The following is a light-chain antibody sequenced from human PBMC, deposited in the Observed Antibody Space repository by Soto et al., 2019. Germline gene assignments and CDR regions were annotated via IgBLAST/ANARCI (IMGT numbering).Light chain of an antibody. J-gene: IGKJ1*01. V-gene: IGKV1-5*01. Sequence: DIQMTQSPSTLSASVGDRVTITCRASQSISSWLAWYQQKPGKAPKLLIYDASSLESGVPSRFSGSGSGTEFTLTISSLQPNEFANYDCQPDNSCSIGQGTKVDIK. CDR1: QSISSW. CDR2: DAS. CDR3: QPDNSCS.